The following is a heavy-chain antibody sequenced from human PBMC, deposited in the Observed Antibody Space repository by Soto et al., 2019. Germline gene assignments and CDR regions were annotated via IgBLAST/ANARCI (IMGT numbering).Heavy chain of an antibody. CDR2: ISGSGGST. V-gene: IGHV3-23*01. Sequence: GGSLRLSCAASGCTFSSYAMSWVRQAPGKGLEWVSAISGSGGSTYYADSVKGRFTISRDNSKNTLYLQMNSLRAEGTAVYYCAKDDQQQLAYDYWGQGTLVTVSS. CDR3: AKDDQQQLAYDY. J-gene: IGHJ4*02. D-gene: IGHD6-13*01. CDR1: GCTFSSYA.